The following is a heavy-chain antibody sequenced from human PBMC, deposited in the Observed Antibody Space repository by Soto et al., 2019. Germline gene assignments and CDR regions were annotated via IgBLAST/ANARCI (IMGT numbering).Heavy chain of an antibody. D-gene: IGHD2-15*01. CDR3: ARLAEYCNGIKCYSNFDF. Sequence: GASVKVSCKTSGYNFTNFDINWVRQAPGRGLVWMGWMNPSSGETGSAQNFQSRVTMTRDISTRTFFMQLTSLRSEDTAIYYCARLAEYCNGIKCYSNFDFWGRGTQVTVSS. CDR2: MNPSSGET. CDR1: GYNFTNFD. J-gene: IGHJ4*01. V-gene: IGHV1-8*01.